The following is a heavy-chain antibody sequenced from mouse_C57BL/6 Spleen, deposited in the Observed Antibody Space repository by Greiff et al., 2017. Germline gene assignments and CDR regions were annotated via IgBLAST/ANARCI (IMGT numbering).Heavy chain of an antibody. Sequence: QVQLQQPGAELVKPGASVKLSCKASGYTFTSYWLPWVKQRPGQGLEWIGMIHPNSGSTNYNEKFKSKATLTVDKSSSTAYMQLSSLTSEDSAVYYCAREGHRYYGNSFDYWGQGTTLTVSS. J-gene: IGHJ2*01. CDR2: IHPNSGST. CDR1: GYTFTSYW. CDR3: AREGHRYYGNSFDY. D-gene: IGHD2-1*01. V-gene: IGHV1-64*01.